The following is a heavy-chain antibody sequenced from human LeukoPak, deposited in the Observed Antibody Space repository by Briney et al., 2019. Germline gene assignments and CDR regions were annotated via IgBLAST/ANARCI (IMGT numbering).Heavy chain of an antibody. Sequence: GGSLRLSCAASGFTFSSYAMHWVRQAPGKGLEWVAVISYDGSNKYYTDSVKGRFTISRDNSKNTLYLQMNSLRAEDTAVYYCATDPHIVVVTAIPDAFDIWGQGTMVTVSS. D-gene: IGHD2-21*02. CDR1: GFTFSSYA. CDR2: ISYDGSNK. CDR3: ATDPHIVVVTAIPDAFDI. J-gene: IGHJ3*02. V-gene: IGHV3-30-3*01.